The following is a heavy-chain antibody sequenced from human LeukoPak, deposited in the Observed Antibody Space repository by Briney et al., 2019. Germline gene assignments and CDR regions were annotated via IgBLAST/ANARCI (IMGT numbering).Heavy chain of an antibody. J-gene: IGHJ3*02. CDR2: INHSGGT. V-gene: IGHV4-34*01. CDR3: ARGVTTVTPFGFDI. Sequence: SETLSLTCVVYGGSFSGYYWSWIRQPPGKGLEWIGEINHSGGTNYNPSLKSRVTMSVDTSKNQFSLRLTSVTAADTAVYYCARGVTTVTPFGFDIWGQGTMVTVSS. D-gene: IGHD4-17*01. CDR1: GGSFSGYY.